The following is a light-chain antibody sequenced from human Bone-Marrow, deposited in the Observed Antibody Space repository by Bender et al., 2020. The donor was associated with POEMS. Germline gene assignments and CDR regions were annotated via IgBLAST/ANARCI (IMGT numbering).Light chain of an antibody. Sequence: QSALTQPPSASGSPGQSVTISCTGTSSDVGGHNYVSWYQQYPGRAPKLVISDVSNRPSGVSDRFSGSKSGNTASLTISGLQAEDEADYYCAAWDDRLSGYVFGTGTQVTVL. CDR2: DVS. V-gene: IGLV2-11*01. J-gene: IGLJ1*01. CDR1: SSDVGGHNY. CDR3: AAWDDRLSGYV.